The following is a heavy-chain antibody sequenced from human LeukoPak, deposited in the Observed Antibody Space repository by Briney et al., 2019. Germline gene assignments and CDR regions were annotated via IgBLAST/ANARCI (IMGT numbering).Heavy chain of an antibody. D-gene: IGHD6-6*01. CDR2: IYSGGST. CDR1: GFTVSSNY. J-gene: IGHJ4*02. Sequence: GGSLRLSCAASGFTVSSNYMSWVRQAPGKGLEWVSVIYSGGSTYYADPVKGRFTISRDNSKNTLYLQMNSLRAEDTAVYYCARVSSSSSPTYFDYWGQGTLVTVSS. CDR3: ARVSSSSSPTYFDY. V-gene: IGHV3-66*02.